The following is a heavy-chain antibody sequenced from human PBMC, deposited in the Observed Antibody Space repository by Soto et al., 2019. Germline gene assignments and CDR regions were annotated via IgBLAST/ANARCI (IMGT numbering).Heavy chain of an antibody. J-gene: IGHJ4*02. Sequence: GGSLRLSCAASGFTFSSYGMHWVRQAPGKGLEWVAVISYDGSNKYYADSVKGRFTISRDNSKNTLYLQMNSLRAEDTAVYYCAKGWHIVMVTAIGFDYWGQGTLVTVSS. V-gene: IGHV3-30*18. CDR2: ISYDGSNK. D-gene: IGHD2-21*02. CDR3: AKGWHIVMVTAIGFDY. CDR1: GFTFSSYG.